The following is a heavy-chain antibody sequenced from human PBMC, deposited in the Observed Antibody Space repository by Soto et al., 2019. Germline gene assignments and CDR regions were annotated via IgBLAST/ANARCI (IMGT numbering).Heavy chain of an antibody. CDR1: GYTFTSYG. V-gene: IGHV1-18*01. D-gene: IGHD2-15*01. Sequence: QVQLVQSGAEVKKPGASVKVSCKASGYTFTSYGISWVRQAPGQGLEWMGWISAYNGNTNYAQKLPGRVTMTTDTSTSTAYMELRSLRADDTAVYYCATSGGGCAKGYCSGGNWFDPWGQGTLVTVSS. CDR2: ISAYNGNT. J-gene: IGHJ5*02. CDR3: ATSGGGCAKGYCSGGNWFDP.